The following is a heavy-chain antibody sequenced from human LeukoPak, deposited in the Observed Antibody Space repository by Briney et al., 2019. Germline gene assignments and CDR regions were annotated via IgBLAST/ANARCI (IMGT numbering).Heavy chain of an antibody. J-gene: IGHJ5*02. D-gene: IGHD1-26*01. Sequence: ASVKVSCKASGGTFSSYAISWVRQAPGQGLEWMGRIIPILGIANYAQKFQGRVTITADKSTSTAYMELSSLRSEDTAVYYCAAGGSLNWFDPWGQGTLVTVSS. CDR1: GGTFSSYA. CDR3: AAGGSLNWFDP. CDR2: IIPILGIA. V-gene: IGHV1-69*04.